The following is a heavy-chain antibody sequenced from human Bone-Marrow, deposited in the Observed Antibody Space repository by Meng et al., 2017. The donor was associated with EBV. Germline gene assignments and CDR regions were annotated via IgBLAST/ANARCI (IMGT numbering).Heavy chain of an antibody. CDR3: ARDRGGNSDY. CDR1: GFTFSSYA. V-gene: IGHV3-30-3*01. D-gene: IGHD4-23*01. Sequence: VQLVESGGGLVQPGGSLKLSCAASGFTFSSYAMHWVRQAPGKGLEWVAVISYDGSNKYYADSMKGRFTISRDNSKNTLYLQMNSLRAEDTAVYYCARDRGGNSDYWGQGTLVTVSS. J-gene: IGHJ4*02. CDR2: ISYDGSNK.